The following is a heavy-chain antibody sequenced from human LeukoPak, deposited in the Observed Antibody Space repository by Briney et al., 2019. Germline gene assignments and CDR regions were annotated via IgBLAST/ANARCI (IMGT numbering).Heavy chain of an antibody. CDR1: GGSISSYY. J-gene: IGHJ3*02. D-gene: IGHD3-22*01. CDR3: ASLHYDADAFDI. V-gene: IGHV4-59*12. CDR2: IYYSGST. Sequence: SETLSLTCTVSGGSISSYYWSWIRQPPGKGLEWIGYIYYSGSTNYNPSLKSRVTISVDTSKNQFSLKLRSVTAADTAVYYCASLHYDADAFDIWGQGTMVTVSS.